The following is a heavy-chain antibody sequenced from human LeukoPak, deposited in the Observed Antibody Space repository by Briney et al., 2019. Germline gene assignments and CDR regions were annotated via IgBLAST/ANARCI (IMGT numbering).Heavy chain of an antibody. V-gene: IGHV1-2*02. Sequence: SVKVSCKASGYTFTGYYMHWVRQAPGQGLEWMGWINPNSGGTNYAQKFQGRVTMTRDTSISTAYMELSRLRSDDTAVYYCARQEQQLATRRFDYWGQGTLVTVSS. J-gene: IGHJ4*02. D-gene: IGHD6-13*01. CDR1: GYTFTGYY. CDR3: ARQEQQLATRRFDY. CDR2: INPNSGGT.